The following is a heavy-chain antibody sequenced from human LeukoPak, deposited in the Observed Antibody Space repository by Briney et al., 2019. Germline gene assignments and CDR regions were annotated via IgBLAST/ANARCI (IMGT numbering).Heavy chain of an antibody. CDR3: ARGEYGLFDY. CDR2: IYYSGST. CDR1: GGSISGGSYY. Sequence: SQTLSLTCTVSGGSISGGSYYWSWIRQPPGKGLEWIGYIYYSGSTKYHLSLKSRVTISVDTSKNQLSLKLSSVTAADTAVYYCARGEYGLFDYWGQGTLVTVSS. D-gene: IGHD2/OR15-2a*01. V-gene: IGHV4-61*01. J-gene: IGHJ4*02.